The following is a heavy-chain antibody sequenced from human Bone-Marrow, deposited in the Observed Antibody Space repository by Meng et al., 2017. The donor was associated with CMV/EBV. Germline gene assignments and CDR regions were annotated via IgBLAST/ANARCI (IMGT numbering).Heavy chain of an antibody. CDR2: VSSTGST. Sequence: SETLSLTCTVSGGSINIINYYWGWLRQTPGKGLEWIGSVSSTGSTFSNPSLRSRVHIFLTRSKNQVSLKLRSLTAADTAIYYCARRFCSSTSRYTDWFDPWGQGTLVTVSS. J-gene: IGHJ5*02. CDR3: ARRFCSSTSRYTDWFDP. CDR1: GGSINIINYY. V-gene: IGHV4-39*01. D-gene: IGHD2-2*02.